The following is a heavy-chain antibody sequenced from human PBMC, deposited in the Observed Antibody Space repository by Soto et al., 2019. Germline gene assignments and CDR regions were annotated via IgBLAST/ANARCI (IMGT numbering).Heavy chain of an antibody. V-gene: IGHV1-18*01. CDR3: AREGCSGGSFYGFDY. J-gene: IGHJ4*02. CDR2: ISAYNGNT. Sequence: GASVKVSCKASGYTFTSYGISWVRQAPGQGLEWMGWISAYNGNTNYAQKLQGRVTMTTDTSTSTAYMELRSLRSDDTAVYYCAREGCSGGSFYGFDYWGQGTLVTVSS. D-gene: IGHD2-15*01. CDR1: GYTFTSYG.